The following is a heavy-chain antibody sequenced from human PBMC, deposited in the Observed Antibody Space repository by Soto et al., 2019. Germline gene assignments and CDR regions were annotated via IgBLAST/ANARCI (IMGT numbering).Heavy chain of an antibody. CDR2: IRGKPNNYAT. CDR3: IRPLAGS. CDR1: GFTFSVSA. Sequence: GGSLRLSCVASGFTFSVSAIHWVRQASGKGLEWVGRIRGKPNNYATAYIESVRGRFTIPRDDSKNTAYLQMSSLKTEDTAVYYCIRPLAGSWGQGTLVTVSS. V-gene: IGHV3-73*01. D-gene: IGHD6-25*01. J-gene: IGHJ5*02.